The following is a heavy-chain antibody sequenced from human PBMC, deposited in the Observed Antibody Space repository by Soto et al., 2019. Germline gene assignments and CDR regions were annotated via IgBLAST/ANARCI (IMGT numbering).Heavy chain of an antibody. J-gene: IGHJ5*02. V-gene: IGHV3-53*01. CDR1: GFSDGSNY. Sequence: GSLRLSCAISGFSDGSNYLSWVRQAPGKGLEWVSVHYSGGSTYYADSVQGRFTISRDKSNNTLYLQMRRVRAEDTAVYFCARHRHPRGTVGATSPLDPWGQGTQVTVSS. CDR3: ARHRHPRGTVGATSPLDP. D-gene: IGHD1-26*01. CDR2: HYSGGST.